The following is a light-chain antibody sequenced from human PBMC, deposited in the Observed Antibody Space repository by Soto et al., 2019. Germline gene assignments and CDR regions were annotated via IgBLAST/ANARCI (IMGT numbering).Light chain of an antibody. CDR1: SSDVGGYKS. V-gene: IGLV2-11*01. Sequence: QYALTQPRSVSGSPGQSVTISCTGTSSDVGGYKSVSWYQHHPGKAPKLMIYDVSKRPSGVPDRFSGSKSGNTASLTISGLQAEDEADYYCCSFAGTSYVFGAGTKLTVL. CDR3: CSFAGTSYV. CDR2: DVS. J-gene: IGLJ1*01.